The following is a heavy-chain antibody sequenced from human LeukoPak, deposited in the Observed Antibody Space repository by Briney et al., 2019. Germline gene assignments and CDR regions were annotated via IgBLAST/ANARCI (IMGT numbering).Heavy chain of an antibody. Sequence: PGGSLRLSCAASGFTFSSYAMSWVRQAPGKGLEWVSAISGSGGSTYYADSVKGRFTISRDNSKNTLYLQMISLRAEDTAVYYCAKDHGYYGSGSYYDYWGQGTLVTVSS. J-gene: IGHJ4*02. CDR2: ISGSGGST. D-gene: IGHD3-10*01. CDR1: GFTFSSYA. V-gene: IGHV3-23*01. CDR3: AKDHGYYGSGSYYDY.